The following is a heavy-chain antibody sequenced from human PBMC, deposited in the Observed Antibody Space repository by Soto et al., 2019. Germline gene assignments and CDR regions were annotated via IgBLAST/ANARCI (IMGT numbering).Heavy chain of an antibody. D-gene: IGHD3-3*01. Sequence: PSETLSLTCAVYGGSFSGYYWSWIRQPPGKGLEWIGEINHSGSTNYNPSLKSRVTISVDTSKNQFPLKLSSVTAADTAVYYCARGQGDFWSGYASRVYYYYMDVWGKGTTVTVSS. J-gene: IGHJ6*03. CDR3: ARGQGDFWSGYASRVYYYYMDV. V-gene: IGHV4-34*01. CDR2: INHSGST. CDR1: GGSFSGYY.